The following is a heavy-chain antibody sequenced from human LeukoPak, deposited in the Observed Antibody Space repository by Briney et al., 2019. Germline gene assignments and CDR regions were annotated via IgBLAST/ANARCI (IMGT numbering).Heavy chain of an antibody. J-gene: IGHJ6*03. CDR2: IKQDGSEK. V-gene: IGHV3-7*01. D-gene: IGHD3-10*01. Sequence: PGGSLRLSCAASGFTFSSYWMSWVRQAPGKGLEWVANIKQDGSEKYYVDSVKGRFTISRDNAKNSLYLQMNSLRAEDTAVYYCARVYYSTYLVHYYYYMDVWGKGTTATVSS. CDR3: ARVYYSTYLVHYYYYMDV. CDR1: GFTFSSYW.